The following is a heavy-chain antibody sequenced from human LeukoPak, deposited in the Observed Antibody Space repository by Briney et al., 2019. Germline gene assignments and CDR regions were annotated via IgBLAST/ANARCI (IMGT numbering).Heavy chain of an antibody. CDR3: ARDADGPGSLIDY. Sequence: GGSLRLSCAASGFTFSTYWMQWVRQAPEKGLEWVSRGSSDGSTTTYADSVKGRFTISRDNGKNTLYLQMNSLRAEDTAVHYCARDADGPGSLIDYWGQGTLVTVSS. J-gene: IGHJ4*02. CDR2: GSSDGSTT. D-gene: IGHD1-14*01. CDR1: GFTFSTYW. V-gene: IGHV3-74*01.